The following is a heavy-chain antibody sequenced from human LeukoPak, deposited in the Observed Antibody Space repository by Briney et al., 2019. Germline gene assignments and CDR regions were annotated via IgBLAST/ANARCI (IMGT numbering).Heavy chain of an antibody. CDR3: AKARFGVVITYVDY. J-gene: IGHJ4*02. CDR1: GFTFSSYA. CDR2: ISYDGSNK. Sequence: GGSLRLSCAASGFTFSSYAMHWVRQAPGKGLEWVAVISYDGSNKYYADSVKGRFTISRDNSKNTLYLQMNSLRAEDTAVYYCAKARFGVVITYVDYWGQGTLVTVSS. D-gene: IGHD3-3*01. V-gene: IGHV3-30-3*01.